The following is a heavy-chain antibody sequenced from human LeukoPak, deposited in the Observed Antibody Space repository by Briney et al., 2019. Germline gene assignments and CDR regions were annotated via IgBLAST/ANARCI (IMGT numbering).Heavy chain of an antibody. V-gene: IGHV1-18*01. Sequence: ASVKVSCKASGYTFTSYGISWVRQAPGQGLEWMGWISANNGNTNYAQKLQGRVTMTTDTSTSTAYMELRSLRSDDTAVYYCARLAGTDMIGYFQDWGQGTLVTVSS. D-gene: IGHD5-18*01. CDR3: ARLAGTDMIGYFQD. CDR1: GYTFTSYG. J-gene: IGHJ1*01. CDR2: ISANNGNT.